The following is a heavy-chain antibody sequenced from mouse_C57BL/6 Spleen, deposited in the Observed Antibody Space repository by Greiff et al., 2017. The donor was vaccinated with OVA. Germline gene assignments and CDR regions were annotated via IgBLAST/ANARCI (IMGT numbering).Heavy chain of an antibody. J-gene: IGHJ3*01. Sequence: QVQLQQPGAELVKPGASVKLSCKASGYTFTSYWMQWVKQRPGQGLEWIGEIDPSDSYTNYNQKFKGKATLTVDTSSSIAYMQLSSLTSEDSAVDYGARPSITTAVGGFAYWGQGTLVTVSA. D-gene: IGHD1-1*01. CDR3: ARPSITTAVGGFAY. CDR2: IDPSDSYT. V-gene: IGHV1-50*01. CDR1: GYTFTSYW.